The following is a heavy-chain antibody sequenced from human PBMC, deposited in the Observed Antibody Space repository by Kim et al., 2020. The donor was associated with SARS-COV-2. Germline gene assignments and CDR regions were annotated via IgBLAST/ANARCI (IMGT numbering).Heavy chain of an antibody. CDR2: ISSSGSTI. D-gene: IGHD5-18*01. V-gene: IGHV3-48*03. Sequence: GGSLRLSCAASGFTFSSYEMNWVLQAPGKGLEWVSYISSSGSTIYYADSVKGRFTISRDNAKNSLYLQMNSLRAEDTAVYYCARGGQLWMYYYYYGMDVWGQGTTVTVSS. J-gene: IGHJ6*02. CDR1: GFTFSSYE. CDR3: ARGGQLWMYYYYYGMDV.